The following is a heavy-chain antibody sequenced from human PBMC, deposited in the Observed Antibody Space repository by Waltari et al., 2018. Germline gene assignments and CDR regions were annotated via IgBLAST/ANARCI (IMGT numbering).Heavy chain of an antibody. V-gene: IGHV4-39*01. CDR3: ARQYSSGWYDWAWFDP. CDR1: GGSISSSSYY. Sequence: QLQLQESGPGLVKPSETLSLTCTVSGGSISSSSYYWGWIRHPPGKGLEWIGSIYYSGSTYYNPSLKSRVTISVDTSKNQFSLKLSSVTAADTAVYYCARQYSSGWYDWAWFDPWGQGTLVTVSS. J-gene: IGHJ5*02. D-gene: IGHD6-19*01. CDR2: IYYSGST.